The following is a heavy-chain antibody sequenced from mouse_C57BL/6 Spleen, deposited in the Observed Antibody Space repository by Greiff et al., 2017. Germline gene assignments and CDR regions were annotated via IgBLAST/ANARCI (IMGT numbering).Heavy chain of an antibody. D-gene: IGHD1-2*01. CDR3: ARDSLRRGGYAMDY. J-gene: IGHJ4*01. CDR1: GFTFSDYY. CDR2: INYDGSST. V-gene: IGHV5-16*01. Sequence: EVHLVESEGGLVQPGSSMKLSCTASGFTFSDYYMAWVRQVPEKGLEWVANINYDGSSTYYLDSLKSRFIISRDNAKNILYLQMSSLKSEDTATYYCARDSLRRGGYAMDYWGQGTSVTVSS.